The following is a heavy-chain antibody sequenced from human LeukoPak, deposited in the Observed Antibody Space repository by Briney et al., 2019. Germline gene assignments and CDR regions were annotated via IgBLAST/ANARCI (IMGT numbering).Heavy chain of an antibody. V-gene: IGHV3-7*03. J-gene: IGHJ6*02. CDR1: GFNFNDYW. CDR3: ASHTGYSSSWAYYYYYYGMDV. Sequence: PGGSLRLSCTASGFNFNDYWMTWIRQSPGKGLEWVANINQGGGEEHYLDSVKGRFTISRDNSKNTLYLQMNSLRAEDTAVYYCASHTGYSSSWAYYYYYYGMDVWGQGTTVTVSS. D-gene: IGHD6-13*01. CDR2: INQGGGEE.